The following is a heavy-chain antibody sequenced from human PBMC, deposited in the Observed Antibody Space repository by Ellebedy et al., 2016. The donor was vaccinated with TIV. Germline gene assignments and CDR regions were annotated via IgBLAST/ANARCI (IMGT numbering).Heavy chain of an antibody. CDR1: GFTFSSYW. J-gene: IGHJ4*02. V-gene: IGHV3-7*01. CDR3: ARVTTLATGTGYYFDY. Sequence: LSLTCAASGFTFSSYWMSWVRQAPGKGLEWVANIKQDGTEKYYVDSVKGRFTISRDNAKNSLYLQMNSLRAEDTAVYYCARVTTLATGTGYYFDYWGQGTLVTVSS. D-gene: IGHD4-17*01. CDR2: IKQDGTEK.